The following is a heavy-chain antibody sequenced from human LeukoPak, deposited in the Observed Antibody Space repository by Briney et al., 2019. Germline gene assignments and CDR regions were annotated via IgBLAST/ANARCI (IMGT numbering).Heavy chain of an antibody. V-gene: IGHV4-39*07. CDR3: ARGIGHDSSGYFPDAFDI. Sequence: PSETLSLTCTVSGGSISSSSYYWGWIRQPPGKGLEWIGSIYYSGSTYYNPSLKSRVTISVDTSKNQFSLKLSSVTAADTAVYYCARGIGHDSSGYFPDAFDIWGQGTMVTVSS. D-gene: IGHD3-22*01. CDR2: IYYSGST. J-gene: IGHJ3*02. CDR1: GGSISSSSYY.